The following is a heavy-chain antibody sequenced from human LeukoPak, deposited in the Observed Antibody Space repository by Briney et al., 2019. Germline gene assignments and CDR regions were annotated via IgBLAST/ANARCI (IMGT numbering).Heavy chain of an antibody. D-gene: IGHD2-15*01. CDR3: ARHSDIVVVVAATGRFDY. V-gene: IGHV4-39*01. CDR2: IYYSGST. J-gene: IGHJ4*02. CDR1: GGSISSSSYY. Sequence: PSETLSLTCTVSGGSISSSSYYWGWIRQPPGKGLEWIGSIYYSGSTYYNPSLKSRVTISVDTSKNQFSLKLSSVTAADTAVNYCARHSDIVVVVAATGRFDYWGQGTLVTVSS.